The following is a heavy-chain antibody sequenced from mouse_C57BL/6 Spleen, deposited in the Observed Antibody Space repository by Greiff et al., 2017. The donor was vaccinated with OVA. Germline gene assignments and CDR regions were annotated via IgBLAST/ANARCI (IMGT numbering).Heavy chain of an antibody. CDR1: GFSLTSYG. CDR3: ARNSDDYDDYAMDY. D-gene: IGHD2-4*01. V-gene: IGHV2-2*01. CDR2: IWSGGST. Sequence: VQVVESGPGLVQPSQSLSITCTVSGFSLTSYGVHWVRQSPGKGLEWLGVIWSGGSTDYNAAFISRLSISKDNSKSQVFFKMNSLQADDTAIYYCARNSDDYDDYAMDYWGQGTSVTVSS. J-gene: IGHJ4*01.